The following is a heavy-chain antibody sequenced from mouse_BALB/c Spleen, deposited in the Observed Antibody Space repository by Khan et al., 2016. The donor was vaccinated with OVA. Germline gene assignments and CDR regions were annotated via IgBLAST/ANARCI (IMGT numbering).Heavy chain of an antibody. J-gene: IGHJ4*01. CDR1: GFSFSRYS. CDR3: ARHEGYYGYGQGDY. CDR2: ISSGDTYT. Sequence: EVELVESGGGLVEPGGSLKLSCAASGFSFSRYSMSWVRQTPEKRLEWVATISSGDTYTYYPDSVRGRFTISRDNAKNTLSLQMSSLRSEDTTIYYCARHEGYYGYGQGDYWGRGTSVTVSS. V-gene: IGHV5-9-3*01. D-gene: IGHD2-2*01.